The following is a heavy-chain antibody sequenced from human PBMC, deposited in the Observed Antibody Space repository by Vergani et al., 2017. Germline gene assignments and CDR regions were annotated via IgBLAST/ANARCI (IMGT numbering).Heavy chain of an antibody. CDR3: SRSYDSSVPSGY. J-gene: IGHJ4*02. V-gene: IGHV1-3*01. D-gene: IGHD3-22*01. Sequence: VQLLESGAEVKKPGASVKVSCKASGYTFTSYAMHWVRQAPGQRLEWMGWINAGNGNTKYSQKFQGRFTITSDTSASTAYMELSSLSSEDSALYYCSRSYDSSVPSGYWGQGTLVTVSS. CDR1: GYTFTSYA. CDR2: INAGNGNT.